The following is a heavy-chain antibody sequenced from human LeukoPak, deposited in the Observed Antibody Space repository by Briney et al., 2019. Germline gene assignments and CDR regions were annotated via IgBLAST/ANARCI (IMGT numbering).Heavy chain of an antibody. V-gene: IGHV1-8*01. CDR3: ARGSITMVRGVIIPYYFDY. J-gene: IGHJ4*02. Sequence: VASVKVSCKASGYTFTSYDINWVRQATGQGLEWMGWMNPNSGNTGYAQKFQGRVTMTRNTSISTAYMELSSLRSEDTAVYYCARGSITMVRGVIIPYYFDYWGQGTLVTVSS. D-gene: IGHD3-10*01. CDR2: MNPNSGNT. CDR1: GYTFTSYD.